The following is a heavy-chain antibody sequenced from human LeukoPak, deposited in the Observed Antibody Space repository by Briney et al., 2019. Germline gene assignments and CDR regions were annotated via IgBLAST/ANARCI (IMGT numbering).Heavy chain of an antibody. J-gene: IGHJ4*02. V-gene: IGHV3-30-3*01. D-gene: IGHD3-22*01. Sequence: GGSLRLSCAASGFTFSSYAMHWVRQAPGKGLEWVAVISYDGSNKYYADSVKGRFTISRDNSKNTPYLQMNSLRAEDTAVYYCAKENTLEYYYDSSGFAGGFDYWGQGTLVTVSS. CDR1: GFTFSSYA. CDR2: ISYDGSNK. CDR3: AKENTLEYYYDSSGFAGGFDY.